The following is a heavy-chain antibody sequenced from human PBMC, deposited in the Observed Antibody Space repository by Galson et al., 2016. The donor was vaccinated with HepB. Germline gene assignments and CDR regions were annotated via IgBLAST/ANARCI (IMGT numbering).Heavy chain of an antibody. Sequence: SLRLSCAASGFTLSSFPMHWVRQAPGKGLEWVAPMSEDETEKHYADSVKGRFSISRDNSKSTLYLQMNSLTTEDTAVYYCARGAAYNSGWPPWFDYWGQGTLVTVSS. CDR3: ARGAAYNSGWPPWFDY. CDR1: GFTLSSFP. V-gene: IGHV3-30*04. J-gene: IGHJ4*02. CDR2: MSEDETEK. D-gene: IGHD6-19*01.